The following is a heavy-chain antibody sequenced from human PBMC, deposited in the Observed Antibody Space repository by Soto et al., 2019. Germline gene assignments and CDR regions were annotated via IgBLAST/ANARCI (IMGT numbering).Heavy chain of an antibody. D-gene: IGHD3-3*01. J-gene: IGHJ6*02. Sequence: EVQLLESGGGLVQPGGSLRLSCVASGFTFSSYAMSWVRQAPGKGLEWVSAISGSCGSTYYADSVKGRFTISRDNSKNTLYLQMNSLRAEDTAVYYCAKDQVGATYYDFWSAEGYYYYGMDVWGQGTTVTVSS. CDR1: GFTFSSYA. V-gene: IGHV3-23*01. CDR3: AKDQVGATYYDFWSAEGYYYYGMDV. CDR2: ISGSCGST.